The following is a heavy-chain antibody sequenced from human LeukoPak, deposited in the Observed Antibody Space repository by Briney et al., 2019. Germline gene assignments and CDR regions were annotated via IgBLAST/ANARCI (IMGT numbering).Heavy chain of an antibody. CDR2: IDARSGIT. CDR3: ARTYDFGRGPPGDAFDN. J-gene: IGHJ3*02. V-gene: IGHV3-48*04. D-gene: IGHD3-3*01. CDR1: GFTFRIFG. Sequence: GGSLRLSCAASGFTFRIFGLNWVRQAPGKGPEWVSYIDARSGITYYADSVQGRFTISRGDARELVFLQMDGLRVDDTAVYYCARTYDFGRGPPGDAFDNWGPGTWVIVSS.